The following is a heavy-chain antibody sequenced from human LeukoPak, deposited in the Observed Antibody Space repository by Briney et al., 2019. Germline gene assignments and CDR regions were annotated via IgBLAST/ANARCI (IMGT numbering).Heavy chain of an antibody. V-gene: IGHV3-30*02. Sequence: GGSLRLSCAASGFTFSSYGMHWVRQAPGKGLEWVAFIRYDGSNKYYADSVKGRFTISRDNSKNTLYLQMNSLRAEDTAVYYCAKDPLPSVVSTYYYDSSGYFNYWGQGTLVTVSS. J-gene: IGHJ4*02. CDR1: GFTFSSYG. CDR2: IRYDGSNK. CDR3: AKDPLPSVVSTYYYDSSGYFNY. D-gene: IGHD3-22*01.